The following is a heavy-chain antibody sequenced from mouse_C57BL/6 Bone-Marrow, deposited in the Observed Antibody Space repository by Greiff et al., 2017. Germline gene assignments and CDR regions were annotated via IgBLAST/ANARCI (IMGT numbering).Heavy chain of an antibody. D-gene: IGHD1-1*01. J-gene: IGHJ2*01. CDR2: ISYDGSN. CDR3: AREDYYGQGGYYFDY. Sequence: DVKLQESGPGLVKPSQSLSLTCSVTGYSITSGYYWNWIRQFPGNKLEWMGYISYDGSNNYNPSLKNRISITRDTSKNQFFLKLNSVTTEDTATYYCAREDYYGQGGYYFDYWGQGTTLTVSS. V-gene: IGHV3-6*01. CDR1: GYSITSGYY.